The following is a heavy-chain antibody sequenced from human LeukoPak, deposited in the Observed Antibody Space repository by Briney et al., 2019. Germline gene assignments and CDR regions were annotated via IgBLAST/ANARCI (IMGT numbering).Heavy chain of an antibody. D-gene: IGHD3-10*01. CDR1: GFIVSSNY. Sequence: PGGSLRLSCAASGFIVSSNYMSWVRRAPGKGLEWVSVIYSGGTTYYADSVKGRFTISRDNSNNTLYLQMNSLRAEDTAVYYCARMVVRGVRHNWFDPWGQGTLVTVSS. CDR2: IYSGGTT. CDR3: ARMVVRGVRHNWFDP. V-gene: IGHV3-53*01. J-gene: IGHJ5*02.